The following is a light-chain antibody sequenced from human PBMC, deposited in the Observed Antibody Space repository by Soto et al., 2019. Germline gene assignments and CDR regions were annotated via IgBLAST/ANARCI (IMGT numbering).Light chain of an antibody. CDR1: SSDVGSYNL. V-gene: IGLV2-23*01. CDR3: SSYAGAVV. CDR2: EGS. Sequence: QSALTQPASVSGSPGQSITISCTGTSSDVGSYNLVSWYQHHPGKAPKLRIYEGSNRPSGVSNRFSGSKSGNTASLTISGLQAEDEADYYCSSYAGAVVFGGGTKLTVL. J-gene: IGLJ2*01.